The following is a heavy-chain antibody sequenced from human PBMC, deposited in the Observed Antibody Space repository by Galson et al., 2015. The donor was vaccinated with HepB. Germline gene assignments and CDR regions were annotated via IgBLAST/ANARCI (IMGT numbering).Heavy chain of an antibody. CDR2: ISYDGSNK. CDR3: ARERGEFDY. CDR1: GFTFSSYA. D-gene: IGHD3-10*01. V-gene: IGHV3-30*04. J-gene: IGHJ4*02. Sequence: SLRLSCAASGFTFSSYAMHWVRQAPGKGLEWVAVISYDGSNKYYADSVKGRFTISRDNSKNTLYLQMNSLRAEDTAVYYCARERGEFDYWGQGTLVTVSS.